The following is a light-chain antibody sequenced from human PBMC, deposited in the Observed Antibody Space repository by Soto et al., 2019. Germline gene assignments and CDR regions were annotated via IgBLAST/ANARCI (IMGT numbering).Light chain of an antibody. CDR2: SNT. CDR3: ASWDDSLNGYV. J-gene: IGLJ1*01. V-gene: IGLV1-44*01. Sequence: QSALTQPPSASGTPGQRVTMSCSGSSSDIGSNTVTWYQQLPGTAPKLLIYSNTQRPSGVPDRFSGSKSGTSASLAISGLQSEDEADYYCASWDDSLNGYVFGTGTEVTVL. CDR1: SSDIGSNT.